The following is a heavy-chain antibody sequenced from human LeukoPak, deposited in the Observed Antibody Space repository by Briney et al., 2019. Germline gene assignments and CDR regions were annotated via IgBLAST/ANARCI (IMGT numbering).Heavy chain of an antibody. V-gene: IGHV3-30*02. CDR3: AKWGVQRERSDGMDV. D-gene: IGHD1-1*01. CDR1: GFNFSTYG. J-gene: IGHJ6*02. Sequence: GGSLRLSCAASGFNFSTYGIHWVRQAPGKGLEWVAFIRSDGANEFYADSVKGRFTISRDNSKNSLYLHMGSLRAEDTALYYCAKWGVQRERSDGMDVWGQGTTVTVSS. CDR2: IRSDGANE.